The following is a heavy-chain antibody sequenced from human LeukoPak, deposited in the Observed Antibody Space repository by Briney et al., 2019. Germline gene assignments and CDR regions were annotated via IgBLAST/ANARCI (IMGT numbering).Heavy chain of an antibody. D-gene: IGHD2/OR15-2a*01. Sequence: GGSLRLSCAASGFTFSNAWMSWVRQAPGEGLVWVSRIINDGITTTYADSVKGRFTISRDNAKKTLYLQMNSLRADDTAVYYCAADGEYAFLVWGQGTMVTVSS. V-gene: IGHV3-74*01. CDR1: GFTFSNAW. CDR2: IINDGITT. CDR3: AADGEYAFLV. J-gene: IGHJ3*01.